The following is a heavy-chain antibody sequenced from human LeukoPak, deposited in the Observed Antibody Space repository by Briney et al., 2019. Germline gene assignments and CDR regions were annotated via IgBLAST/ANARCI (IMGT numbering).Heavy chain of an antibody. CDR2: IYYSGST. J-gene: IGHJ4*02. Sequence: PSETLSRTCTVSGGSISSYYWSWIRQPPGKGLEWIGYIYYSGSTNYNPPLKSRVTISVDTSKNQFSLKLSSVTAADTAVYYCARSSGWGSSSVDYWGQGTLVTVSS. V-gene: IGHV4-59*01. D-gene: IGHD6-13*01. CDR3: ARSSGWGSSSVDY. CDR1: GGSISSYY.